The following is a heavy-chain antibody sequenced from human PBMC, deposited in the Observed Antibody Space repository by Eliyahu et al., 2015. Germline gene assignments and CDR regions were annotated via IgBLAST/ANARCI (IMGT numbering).Heavy chain of an antibody. J-gene: IGHJ4*02. CDR3: AREVGSSRPFDY. Sequence: QVQLQESGPGLVKPSETLSLSCTVSDAPTRGSPGTWTGRPAAKGPEWIGRIHPSGSTNYNPSLKSRVTMSLDTSKNQFSLNLTSVTAADTAVYYCAREVGSSRPFDYWGQGTLVTVSS. CDR1: DAPTRGSP. D-gene: IGHD6-13*01. CDR2: IHPSGST. V-gene: IGHV4-4*07.